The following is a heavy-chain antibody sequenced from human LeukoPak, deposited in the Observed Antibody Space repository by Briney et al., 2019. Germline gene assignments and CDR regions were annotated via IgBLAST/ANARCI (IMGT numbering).Heavy chain of an antibody. D-gene: IGHD2-15*01. CDR1: GFTFSSYG. CDR2: ISYDGSNK. J-gene: IGHJ4*02. Sequence: PGGSLRLSCAASGFTFSSYGMHWVRQAPGKGLEWVAVISYDGSNKYYADSVKGRFTISRDNSKNTLYLQMNSLRAEDTAVYYCAKDSRYCSGGSCYYPSSRIQLWPGSFDYWGQGTLVTVSS. CDR3: AKDSRYCSGGSCYYPSSRIQLWPGSFDY. V-gene: IGHV3-30*18.